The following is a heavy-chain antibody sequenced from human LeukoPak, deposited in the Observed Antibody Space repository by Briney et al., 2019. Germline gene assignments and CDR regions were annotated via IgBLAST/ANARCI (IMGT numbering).Heavy chain of an antibody. Sequence: PSEILSLTCSVSGGSISSTSYYWDWIRQPPGKGLEWIGTVFYTGTTYYNPSLKSRVTISVDTSNNQFSLKLSSVTAADTALYYCARQVLLAFDYWGQGALVTVSS. J-gene: IGHJ4*02. CDR1: GGSISSTSYY. CDR3: ARQVLLAFDY. D-gene: IGHD3-10*01. V-gene: IGHV4-39*01. CDR2: VFYTGTT.